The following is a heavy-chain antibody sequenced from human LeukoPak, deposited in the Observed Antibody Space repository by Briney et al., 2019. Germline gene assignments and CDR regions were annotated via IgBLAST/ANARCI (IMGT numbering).Heavy chain of an antibody. V-gene: IGHV4-39*01. J-gene: IGHJ5*02. Sequence: PSETLSLTCTVSSGFIGSSSNYWGWIRQAPGKWLEWIGNVYYSGSTFYNPPLKSRVTISVDTSKNQFSLKLRSVTTADTAIYYCARASFNVVFGNWFDPWGQGTLVTVSS. CDR2: VYYSGST. CDR3: ARASFNVVFGNWFDP. CDR1: SGFIGSSSNY. D-gene: IGHD2-8*01.